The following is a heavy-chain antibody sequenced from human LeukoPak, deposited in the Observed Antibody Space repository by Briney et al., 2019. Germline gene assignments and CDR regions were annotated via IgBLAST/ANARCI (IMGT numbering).Heavy chain of an antibody. CDR1: GYTFTGYY. V-gene: IGHV1-2*02. CDR3: ARGGSGTVVTVYFDY. J-gene: IGHJ4*02. D-gene: IGHD2-15*01. CDR2: INPNSGGT. Sequence: ASVNVSCKASGYTFTGYYMHWVRQAPGQGLEWMGWINPNSGGTNYAQKFQGRVTMTRDTSISTAYMELSRLRSDDTAVYYCARGGSGTVVTVYFDYWGQGTLITVSS.